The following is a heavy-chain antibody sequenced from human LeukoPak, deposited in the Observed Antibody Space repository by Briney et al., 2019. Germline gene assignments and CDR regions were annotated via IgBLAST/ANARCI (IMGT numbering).Heavy chain of an antibody. D-gene: IGHD5-18*01. CDR1: GLTFSDSW. V-gene: IGHV3-7*05. J-gene: IGHJ4*02. CDR3: ARDRDRLGYTYGYPGY. CDR2: IKQDGSEK. Sequence: GGSLRLSCAASGLTFSDSWMSWVRQVPGKRLEWMANIKQDGSEKYYADSVKGRFTISRDNTENSLYLQMNSLRAEDTAVYYCARDRDRLGYTYGYPGYWGQGTLVTVSS.